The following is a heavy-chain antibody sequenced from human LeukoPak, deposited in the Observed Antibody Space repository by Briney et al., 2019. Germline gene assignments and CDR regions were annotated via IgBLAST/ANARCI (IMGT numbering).Heavy chain of an antibody. Sequence: GASVKVSCKASGYTFTGYYMHWVRQAPGQGLEWMGWINRNSGGTNYAQKFQGRVTMTRDTSISTAYMELSRLRSDDTAVYYCARDKWRVVPAVYYYYYYMDVWGKGTTVTVSS. D-gene: IGHD2-2*01. CDR2: INRNSGGT. CDR3: ARDKWRVVPAVYYYYYYMDV. J-gene: IGHJ6*03. CDR1: GYTFTGYY. V-gene: IGHV1-2*02.